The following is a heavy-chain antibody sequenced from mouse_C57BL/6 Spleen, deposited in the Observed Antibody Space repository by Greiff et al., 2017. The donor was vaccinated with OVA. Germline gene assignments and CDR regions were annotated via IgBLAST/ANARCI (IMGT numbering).Heavy chain of an antibody. CDR3: ARRGDGSSYCDY. Sequence: EVQLVESGGDLVKPGGSLKLSCAASGFTFSSYGMSWVRQTPDKRLEWVATISSGGSYTYYPDSVKGRFTISRDNAKNTLYLQMSSLKSEDTSMYYCARRGDGSSYCDYWGQGTTLTVSS. CDR2: ISSGGSYT. J-gene: IGHJ2*01. D-gene: IGHD1-1*01. V-gene: IGHV5-6*01. CDR1: GFTFSSYG.